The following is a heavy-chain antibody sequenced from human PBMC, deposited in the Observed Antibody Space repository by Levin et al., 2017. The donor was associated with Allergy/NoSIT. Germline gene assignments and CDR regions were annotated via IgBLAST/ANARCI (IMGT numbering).Heavy chain of an antibody. Sequence: GESLKISCAASGFTFSSYGMHWVRQAPGKGLEWVAVISYDGSNKYYADSVKGRFTISRDNSKNTLYLQMNSLRAEDTAVYYCAKDRGSSWTEGRWIYYYDYGMDVWGQGTTVTVSS. CDR3: AKDRGSSWTEGRWIYYYDYGMDV. D-gene: IGHD6-13*01. V-gene: IGHV3-30*18. CDR2: ISYDGSNK. J-gene: IGHJ6*02. CDR1: GFTFSSYG.